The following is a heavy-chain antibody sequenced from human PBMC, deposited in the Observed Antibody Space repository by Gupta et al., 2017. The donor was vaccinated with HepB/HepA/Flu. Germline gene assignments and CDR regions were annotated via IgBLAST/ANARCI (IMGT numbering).Heavy chain of an antibody. CDR1: GFTFCSYG. V-gene: IGHV3-30*18. CDR3: AKGGGGSNSWYFDL. CDR2: ISYDGINK. J-gene: IGHJ2*01. Sequence: QVQLVESGGGVVQPGRSLRLSCAASGFTFCSYGIHWVRQAPGKGLEWVALISYDGINKYYADSVKGRFTISRDNSKNTLYLQMNSLRAEDTAVYYCAKGGGGSNSWYFDLWGRGTLVTVSS. D-gene: IGHD4-4*01.